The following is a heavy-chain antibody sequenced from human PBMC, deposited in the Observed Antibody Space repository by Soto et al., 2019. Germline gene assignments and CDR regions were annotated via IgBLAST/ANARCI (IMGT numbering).Heavy chain of an antibody. CDR3: TTGVVLRYFDWLPGAMDV. J-gene: IGHJ6*02. CDR2: IKSKTDGGTT. Sequence: GGSLRLSCAASGFTFSNAWMSWVHQAPGKGLEWDGRIKSKTDGGTTDYAAPVKGRFTISRDDSKNTLYLQMNSLKTEDTAVYYCTTGVVLRYFDWLPGAMDVWGQGTTVTVSS. V-gene: IGHV3-15*01. CDR1: GFTFSNAW. D-gene: IGHD3-9*01.